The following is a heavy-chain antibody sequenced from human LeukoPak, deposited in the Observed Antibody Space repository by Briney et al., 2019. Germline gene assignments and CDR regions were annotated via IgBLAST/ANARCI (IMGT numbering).Heavy chain of an antibody. D-gene: IGHD6-13*01. Sequence: PGRSLRLSCAASGFTFSSYGMHWVRQAPGKGLEWVAVISYDGSNKYYADSVKGRFTISRDNSKNTLYLQMNSLRAEDTAVYYCAKSGGNSGYSSSWYSSYFDYWGQGTLVTVSS. CDR3: AKSGGNSGYSSSWYSSYFDY. CDR2: ISYDGSNK. V-gene: IGHV3-30*18. J-gene: IGHJ4*02. CDR1: GFTFSSYG.